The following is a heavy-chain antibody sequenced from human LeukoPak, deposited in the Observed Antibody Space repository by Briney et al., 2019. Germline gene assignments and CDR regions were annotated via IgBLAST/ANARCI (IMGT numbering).Heavy chain of an antibody. Sequence: GGSLRLSCAASGLTFNKFSMNWVRQAPGKGLEWVSAISGSGGSTYYADSVKGRFTISRDNSKNTLYLQMNSLRAEDTAVYYCAKDLDSFPDAFDIWGQGTMVTVSS. V-gene: IGHV3-23*01. CDR1: GLTFNKFS. CDR2: ISGSGGST. J-gene: IGHJ3*02. CDR3: AKDLDSFPDAFDI.